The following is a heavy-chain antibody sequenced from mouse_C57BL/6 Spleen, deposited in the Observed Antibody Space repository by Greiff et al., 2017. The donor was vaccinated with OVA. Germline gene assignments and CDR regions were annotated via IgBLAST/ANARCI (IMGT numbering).Heavy chain of an antibody. J-gene: IGHJ4*01. CDR3: ARQLRHYAMDY. V-gene: IGHV1-69*01. CDR2: IDPSDSYT. D-gene: IGHD3-2*02. Sequence: QVQLKQPGAELVMPGASVKLSCKASGYTFTSYWMHWVKQRPGQGLEWIGEIDPSDSYTNYNQKFKGKSTLTVDKSSSTAYMQLSSLTSEDSAVYYCARQLRHYAMDYWGQGTSVTVSS. CDR1: GYTFTSYW.